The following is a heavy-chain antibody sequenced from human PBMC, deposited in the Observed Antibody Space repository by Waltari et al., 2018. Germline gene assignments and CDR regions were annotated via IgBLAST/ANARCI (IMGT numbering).Heavy chain of an antibody. J-gene: IGHJ4*02. Sequence: QVQLVESGGGAVQPGRSLRRASAASGFTFGNSAMHWVRQAPGKGLEWMSVISYDGSNRFYADSVKARLTLSRDNSKNMVYLQLDNVTPGDTAIYYCVRDLGWDTDHWGQGTQVTVSS. V-gene: IGHV3-30*04. D-gene: IGHD6-19*01. CDR2: ISYDGSNR. CDR1: GFTFGNSA. CDR3: VRDLGWDTDH.